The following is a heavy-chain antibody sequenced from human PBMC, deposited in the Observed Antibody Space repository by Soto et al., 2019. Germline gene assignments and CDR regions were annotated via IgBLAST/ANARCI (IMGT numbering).Heavy chain of an antibody. D-gene: IGHD6-13*01. Sequence: EVHLVESGGGLVQPGGSLRLSCAASGFTFSSYSLNWVRQAPGKGLEWVSYITSSGTTVYYADSVRDRFTISRDNAKNSLYLQMNSLRDDDTAVYYCARGSSNWAYYFDFCGQGTLVTVSS. J-gene: IGHJ4*02. CDR3: ARGSSNWAYYFDF. CDR1: GFTFSSYS. CDR2: ITSSGTTV. V-gene: IGHV3-48*02.